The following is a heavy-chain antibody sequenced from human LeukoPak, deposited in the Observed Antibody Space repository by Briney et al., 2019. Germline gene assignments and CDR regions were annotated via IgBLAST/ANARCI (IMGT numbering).Heavy chain of an antibody. CDR1: GYTFTGYY. V-gene: IGHV1-2*02. D-gene: IGHD1-26*01. Sequence: ASVKVSCKASGYTFTGYYMHWVRQAPGQGLEWMGWINPNSGGTNYAQKFQGRVTMTRDTSISTAYMELSRLRSDDTAVYYCARAASGSYYVRYLKYWGQGTLVTVSS. CDR3: ARAASGSYYVRYLKY. CDR2: INPNSGGT. J-gene: IGHJ4*02.